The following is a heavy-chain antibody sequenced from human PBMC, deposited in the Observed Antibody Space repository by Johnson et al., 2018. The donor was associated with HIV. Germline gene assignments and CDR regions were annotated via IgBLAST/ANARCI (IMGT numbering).Heavy chain of an antibody. CDR3: VRRHYYDSPYLVGKSGFDV. Sequence: QVQLVESGGGVVQPGTSLRLSCAASGFTFSSYGIHWVRQAPGKGLEWVAFIWHDGRDVYYADSVKGRFTVSRDNAKNSLYLQMNSLRAEDTALYYCVRRHYYDSPYLVGKSGFDVWGQGTMVSVSS. CDR2: IWHDGRDV. D-gene: IGHD3-22*01. V-gene: IGHV3-33*01. J-gene: IGHJ3*01. CDR1: GFTFSSYG.